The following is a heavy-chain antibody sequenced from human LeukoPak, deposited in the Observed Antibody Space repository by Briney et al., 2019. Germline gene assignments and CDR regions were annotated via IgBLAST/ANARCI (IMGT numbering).Heavy chain of an antibody. Sequence: GGSLRLSCAASGFTFSSYGMHWVRQAPGKGLEWVAVIWYDGSNKYYADSVKGRFTISRDNSKNTLYLQMNSLRVEDTAVYYCARDRGSPEPDSMAGYWGQGTLVTVSS. V-gene: IGHV3-33*01. CDR1: GFTFSSYG. CDR3: ARDRGSPEPDSMAGY. D-gene: IGHD1-14*01. CDR2: IWYDGSNK. J-gene: IGHJ4*02.